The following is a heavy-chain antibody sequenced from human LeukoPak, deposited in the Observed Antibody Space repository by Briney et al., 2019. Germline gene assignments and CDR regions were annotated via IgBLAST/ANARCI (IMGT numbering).Heavy chain of an antibody. Sequence: SETLSLTCAVYGGSFSGYYWSWIRQPPGKGLEWIGEINHSGSTNYNPSLKSRVTISVDTSKNQFSLELSSVTAADTAVYYCASRMGYYYDSSGYYHRRSMDVWGQGTTVTVSS. J-gene: IGHJ6*02. V-gene: IGHV4-34*01. CDR3: ASRMGYYYDSSGYYHRRSMDV. CDR1: GGSFSGYY. CDR2: INHSGST. D-gene: IGHD3-22*01.